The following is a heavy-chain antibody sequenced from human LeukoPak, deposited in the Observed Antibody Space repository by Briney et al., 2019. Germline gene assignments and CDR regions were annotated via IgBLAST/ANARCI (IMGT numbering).Heavy chain of an antibody. CDR2: IYPGDSDT. Sequence: GASLKISCKGSGSSFTSYWIGWVRPMPGKGLEWMGIIYPGDSDTRYSPSFQGQVTISADKSISTAYLQWSSLKASDTAMYYCARQSCGGDCPEEYYFDYWGQGTLVTVSS. D-gene: IGHD2-21*02. CDR3: ARQSCGGDCPEEYYFDY. CDR1: GSSFTSYW. J-gene: IGHJ4*02. V-gene: IGHV5-51*01.